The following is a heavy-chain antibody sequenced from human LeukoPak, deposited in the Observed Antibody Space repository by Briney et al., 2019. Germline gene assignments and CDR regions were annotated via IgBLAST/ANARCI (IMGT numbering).Heavy chain of an antibody. Sequence: PSETLSLTCAVYGGSFSGYYWSWIRQPPGKGLEWIGEINHSGSTNYNPSLKSRVTISVDTSKNRFSLKLSSVTAADTAVYYCARVSGNSSGMFDYWGQGTLVTVSS. J-gene: IGHJ4*02. V-gene: IGHV4-34*01. D-gene: IGHD6-19*01. CDR1: GGSFSGYY. CDR3: ARVSGNSSGMFDY. CDR2: INHSGST.